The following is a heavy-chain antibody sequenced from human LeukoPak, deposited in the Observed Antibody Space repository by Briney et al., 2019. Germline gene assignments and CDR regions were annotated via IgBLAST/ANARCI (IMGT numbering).Heavy chain of an antibody. CDR3: ATGSTSPFGP. J-gene: IGHJ5*02. D-gene: IGHD2-2*01. V-gene: IGHV4-59*01. Sequence: SETLSLTCIVSGDSISSYYRSWVRQPPGKGLEWIGYIHYTGSTNYNPFLKSRVTMSLDTTKNQFSLNLTSVTAADTAVYYCATGSTSPFGPWGQGILVTVSS. CDR2: IHYTGST. CDR1: GDSISSYY.